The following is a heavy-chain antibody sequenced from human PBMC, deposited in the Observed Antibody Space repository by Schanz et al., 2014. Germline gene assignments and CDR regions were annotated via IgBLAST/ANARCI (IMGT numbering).Heavy chain of an antibody. CDR3: AREKGYGYSGFS. D-gene: IGHD5-12*01. Sequence: QVLLVQSGAEVKQPGASVKVSCKASGYTFTAYFIHWVRQAPGQGLEWMGRINPNTGGTNFEQKFQGRVTMTRDTSITTAYMDLSGLTSDDTAVYYCAREKGYGYSGFSWGQGTLLAVSS. V-gene: IGHV1-2*06. CDR2: INPNTGGT. J-gene: IGHJ5*02. CDR1: GYTFTAYF.